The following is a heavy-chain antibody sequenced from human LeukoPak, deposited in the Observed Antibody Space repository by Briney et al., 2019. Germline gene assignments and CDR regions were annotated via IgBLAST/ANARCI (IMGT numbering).Heavy chain of an antibody. CDR1: GFTFNNYW. J-gene: IGHJ1*01. CDR3: AREFGLITSH. V-gene: IGHV3-74*01. Sequence: GGSLRLSCAASGFTFNNYWMHWVRQAPGKGLVWVSPINPDGTVTTYADSVKGRFTISRDNSKNTLYLQMNSLRAEDTAAYYCAREFGLITSHWGQGTLVTVSS. D-gene: IGHD3/OR15-3a*01. CDR2: INPDGTVT.